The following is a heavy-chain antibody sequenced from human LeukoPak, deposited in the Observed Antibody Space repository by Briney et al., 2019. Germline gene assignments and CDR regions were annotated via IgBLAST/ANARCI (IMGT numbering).Heavy chain of an antibody. D-gene: IGHD6-13*01. CDR2: IKQDGSEK. Sequence: GGSLRLSCAASGFTFSDFPMIWVRQAPGKGLEWVANIKQDGSEKYYVDSVKGRFTNSRDNAKNSLYLQMNSLRAEDTAVYYCARVGIAAAGGDAFDIWGQGTMVTVSS. CDR3: ARVGIAAAGGDAFDI. V-gene: IGHV3-7*01. J-gene: IGHJ3*02. CDR1: GFTFSDFP.